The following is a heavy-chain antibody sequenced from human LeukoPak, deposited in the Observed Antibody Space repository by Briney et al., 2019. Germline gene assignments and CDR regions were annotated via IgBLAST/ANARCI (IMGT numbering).Heavy chain of an antibody. CDR1: GFTFSSYA. J-gene: IGHJ4*02. D-gene: IGHD3-10*01. V-gene: IGHV3-23*01. CDR2: ISGGVENR. Sequence: GGSLRLSCAASGFTFSSYALSWVRQAPGKGLEWVSSISGGVENRYYADSVKGRFIISRDDSKNTFYLKMNSLRAEDTAVYHCAKVHDSGTYATLDYWGQGTLVTVSS. CDR3: AKVHDSGTYATLDY.